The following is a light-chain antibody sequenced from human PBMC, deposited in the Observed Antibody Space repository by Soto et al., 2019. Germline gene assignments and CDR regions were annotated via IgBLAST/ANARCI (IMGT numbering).Light chain of an antibody. J-gene: IGKJ2*01. V-gene: IGKV3-20*01. CDR2: GAS. CDR3: QQYGSSPYT. Sequence: DIVLTQSPGTLSLSPGERATLSCRASQSGSSSYLAWYQQKPGQAPRLLIYGASSRDTGFPDRFSGSGSGTDFTLTISRLEPDDFAVYYCQQYGSSPYTFGQGTKLEIK. CDR1: QSGSSSY.